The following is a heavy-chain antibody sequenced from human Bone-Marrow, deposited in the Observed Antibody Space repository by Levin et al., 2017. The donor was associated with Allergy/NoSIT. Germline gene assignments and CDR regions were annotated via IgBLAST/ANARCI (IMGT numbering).Heavy chain of an antibody. J-gene: IGHJ4*02. CDR2: IDSGGSFS. CDR3: AKDVAGRSGF. D-gene: IGHD2-15*01. Sequence: GGSLRLSCAASGFTFSSFWMHWVRQAPGKRLEWVSRIDSGGSFSDYADSVKGRFTISRDNAKNTLYLQMNRLSVEDTAVYYCAKDVAGRSGFWGQGTLVTVSS. V-gene: IGHV3-74*01. CDR1: GFTFSSFW.